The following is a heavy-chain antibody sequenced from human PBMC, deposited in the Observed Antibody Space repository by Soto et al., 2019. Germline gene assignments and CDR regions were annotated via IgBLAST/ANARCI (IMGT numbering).Heavy chain of an antibody. CDR3: ASSYYDFWSGYLNY. CDR2: TRNKANSYTT. CDR1: GFTFSDHY. D-gene: IGHD3-3*01. V-gene: IGHV3-72*01. Sequence: GGSLRLSCAASGFTFSDHYMDWVRQAPGKGLEWVGRTRNKANSYTTEYAASVKGRFTISRDDSKNSQYLQMNSLKTEDTAVYYCASSYYDFWSGYLNYWGQGTLVTVSS. J-gene: IGHJ4*02.